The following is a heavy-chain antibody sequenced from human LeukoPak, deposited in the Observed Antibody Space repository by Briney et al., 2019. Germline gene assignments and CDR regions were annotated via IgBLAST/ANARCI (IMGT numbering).Heavy chain of an antibody. D-gene: IGHD1-26*01. V-gene: IGHV4-61*02. Sequence: SQTLSLTCTVSGGSISSGSYYWSWIRQPAGKGLEWIGRIYTSGSTNYNPSLKSRVPISVDTTKNPFSLKLSSVTAADTAVYHFARVVVGPWEAISEPSTWFPPCGQGTLVTVSS. CDR3: ARVVVGPWEAISEPSTWFPP. CDR2: IYTSGST. J-gene: IGHJ5*02. CDR1: GGSISSGSYY.